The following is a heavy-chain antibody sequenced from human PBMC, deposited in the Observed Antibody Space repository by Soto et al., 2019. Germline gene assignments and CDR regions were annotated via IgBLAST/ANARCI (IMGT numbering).Heavy chain of an antibody. CDR1: GFTFTSSA. Sequence: ASVKVSCKASGFTFTSSAVQWVRQARGQRLEWIGWIVVGSGNTNYAQKFQERVTITRDMSTSTAYMELSSLRSEDTAVYYCAAASAGTAQGDYYYGMDVWGQGTTVTVSS. J-gene: IGHJ6*02. CDR3: AAASAGTAQGDYYYGMDV. V-gene: IGHV1-58*01. CDR2: IVVGSGNT.